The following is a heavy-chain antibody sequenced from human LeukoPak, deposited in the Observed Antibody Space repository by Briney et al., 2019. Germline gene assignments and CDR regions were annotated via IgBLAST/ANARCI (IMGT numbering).Heavy chain of an antibody. Sequence: SVKASCKASGGTFSSYAISWVRQAPGQGLEWMGGIIPIFGTANYAQKFQGRVTITADKSTSTAYMELSSMRSEDTAVYYCARDPPTYYYDSSGSSPAWFDPWGQGTLVTVSS. CDR3: ARDPPTYYYDSSGSSPAWFDP. J-gene: IGHJ5*02. CDR2: IIPIFGTA. D-gene: IGHD3-22*01. CDR1: GGTFSSYA. V-gene: IGHV1-69*06.